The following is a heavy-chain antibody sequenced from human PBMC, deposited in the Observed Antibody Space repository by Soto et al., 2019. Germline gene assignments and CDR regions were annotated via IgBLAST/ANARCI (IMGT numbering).Heavy chain of an antibody. D-gene: IGHD3-22*01. CDR2: IIPIFGTA. J-gene: IGHJ6*02. Sequence: SVKVSCKASGGTFSSYAISWVRQAPGQGLEWMGGIIPIFGTADYAQKFQGRVTITAGESTSTAYMELSSLRSGDTAVYYCAVTMTNYYYYGMDVWGQGTTVTVSS. CDR3: AVTMTNYYYYGMDV. V-gene: IGHV1-69*13. CDR1: GGTFSSYA.